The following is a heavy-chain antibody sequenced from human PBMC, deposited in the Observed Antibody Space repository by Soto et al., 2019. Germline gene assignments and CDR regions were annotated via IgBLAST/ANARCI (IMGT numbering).Heavy chain of an antibody. V-gene: IGHV4-61*01. CDR1: GGSVSSGSYY. CDR3: VRLQHNYGSSSFVMADDH. Sequence: SETLSLTCTVSGGSVSSGSYYWSWIRQPPGKGLEWIGYIYYSGSTNYNPSLKSRVTISVDTSKNQFSLKLSSVTAADTAVYYCVRLQHNYGSSSFVMADDHWGQGTLVTVSS. J-gene: IGHJ4*02. D-gene: IGHD3-10*01. CDR2: IYYSGST.